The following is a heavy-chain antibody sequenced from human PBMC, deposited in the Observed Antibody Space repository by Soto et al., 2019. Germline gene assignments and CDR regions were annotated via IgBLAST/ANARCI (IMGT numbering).Heavy chain of an antibody. CDR2: IDPSDSYT. CDR1: GYSFTSYW. V-gene: IGHV5-10-1*01. CDR3: ARLYYYDSSGYYPYGMDV. Sequence: PGESLKISCKGSGYSFTSYWISWVRQMPGKGLEWMGRIDPSDSYTNYSPSFQGHVTISADKSISTAYLQWSSLKASDTAMYYCARLYYYDSSGYYPYGMDVWGQGTTVTVS. D-gene: IGHD3-22*01. J-gene: IGHJ6*02.